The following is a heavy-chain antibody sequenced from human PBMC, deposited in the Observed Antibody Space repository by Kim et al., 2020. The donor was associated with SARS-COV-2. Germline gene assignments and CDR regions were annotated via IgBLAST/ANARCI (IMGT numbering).Heavy chain of an antibody. D-gene: IGHD3-10*01. CDR3: ARGPSTRITMVRGPTLGGWFDP. J-gene: IGHJ5*02. CDR1: GYTFTSYA. CDR2: INTNTGNP. V-gene: IGHV7-4-1*02. Sequence: ASVKVSCKASGYTFTSYAMNWVRQAPGQGLEWMGWINTNTGNPTYAQGFTGRFVFSLDTSVSTAYLQISSLKAEDTAGYYCARGPSTRITMVRGPTLGGWFDPWGQGTLVTVSS.